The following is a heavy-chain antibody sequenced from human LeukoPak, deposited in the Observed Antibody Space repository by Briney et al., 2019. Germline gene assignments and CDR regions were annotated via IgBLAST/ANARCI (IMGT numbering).Heavy chain of an antibody. CDR3: ARDGIAVANGNCLDY. D-gene: IGHD6-19*01. J-gene: IGHJ4*02. CDR2: IYYSGST. Sequence: SETLSLTCTVSGGSISSSSYYWGWIRQPPGKGLEWIGSIYYSGSTYYNPSLKSRVTISVDTSKNQFSLKLTSVTAADTAVYYCARDGIAVANGNCLDYWGQGTLVTVPS. CDR1: GGSISSSSYY. V-gene: IGHV4-39*02.